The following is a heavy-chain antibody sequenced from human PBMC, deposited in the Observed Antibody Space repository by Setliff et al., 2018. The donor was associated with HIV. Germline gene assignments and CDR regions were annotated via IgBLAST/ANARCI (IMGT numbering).Heavy chain of an antibody. CDR3: ARGKTWLRFLDY. CDR1: GYTFNNCG. V-gene: IGHV1-18*01. D-gene: IGHD5-12*01. Sequence: GASVKVSCKASGYTFNNCGISWVRQAPGQGLEWMGWINTHSGYTNYAQNVQGRVTVTMDTCTSTAYMELRSLKSDDTAVYYCARGKTWLRFLDYWGQVTLVTVSS. CDR2: INTHSGYT. J-gene: IGHJ4*02.